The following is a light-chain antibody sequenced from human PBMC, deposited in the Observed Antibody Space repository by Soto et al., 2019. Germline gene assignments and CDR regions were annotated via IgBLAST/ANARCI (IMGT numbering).Light chain of an antibody. J-gene: IGKJ1*01. CDR1: QSVSSY. V-gene: IGKV3D-15*01. CDR3: QQYKDWPTT. CDR2: DAS. Sequence: EIVMTQSPVTLSVSPGERATLSCRASQSVSSYLAWYQQKPGQAPRLLIYDASNRATGIPARFSGSGSGTDFTLTISSLQSEDFAVYYCQQYKDWPTTFGQGTKVDIK.